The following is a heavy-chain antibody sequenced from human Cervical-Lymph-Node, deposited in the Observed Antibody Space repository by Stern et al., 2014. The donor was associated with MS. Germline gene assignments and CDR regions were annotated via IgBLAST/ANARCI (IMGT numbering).Heavy chain of an antibody. J-gene: IGHJ6*02. V-gene: IGHV4-31*11. Sequence: QVQLQESGPGLVKPSETLSLTCAVSGDSISSTSYFWSWIRQRPGKGLEWLGCFYYSGNTYYNPSLRSRLTISVDTSKNQFSLKLTSVTAADTAVFYCARSPRIAAIPYYYGMDVWGQGTTVTVSS. CDR3: ARSPRIAAIPYYYGMDV. CDR1: GDSISSTSYF. D-gene: IGHD2-21*02. CDR2: FYYSGNT.